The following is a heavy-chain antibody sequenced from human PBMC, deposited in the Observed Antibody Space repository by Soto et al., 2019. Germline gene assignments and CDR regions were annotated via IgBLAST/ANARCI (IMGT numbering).Heavy chain of an antibody. CDR1: GGTFSSYA. Sequence: SVKVSCKASGGTFSSYAISWARQAPGQGLEWMGGIIPIFGTANYAQKFQGRVTITADESTSTAYMELSSLRSEDTAVYYCASSSSSSWFFDYWGQGTLVTVSS. D-gene: IGHD6-6*01. CDR2: IIPIFGTA. CDR3: ASSSSSSWFFDY. J-gene: IGHJ4*02. V-gene: IGHV1-69*13.